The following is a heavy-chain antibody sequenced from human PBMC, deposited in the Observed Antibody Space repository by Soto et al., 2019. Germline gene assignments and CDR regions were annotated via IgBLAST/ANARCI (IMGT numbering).Heavy chain of an antibody. J-gene: IGHJ5*02. CDR2: IYATGTT. CDR3: VRDGTKTLRDWFDP. D-gene: IGHD1-1*01. V-gene: IGHV4-4*07. Sequence: KTSETLSLTCTVSGAPISGFYWSWIRKSAGKGLEWIGRIYATGTTDYNPSLKSRVMMSVDTSKKQFSLKLRSVTAADTAVYYCVRDGTKTLRDWFDPRGQGISVTVSS. CDR1: GAPISGFY.